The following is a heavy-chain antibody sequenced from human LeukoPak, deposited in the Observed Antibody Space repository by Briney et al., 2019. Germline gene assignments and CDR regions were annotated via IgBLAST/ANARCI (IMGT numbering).Heavy chain of an antibody. CDR2: VYYTGST. J-gene: IGHJ5*02. CDR3: TRRGGSSSSYCFDP. D-gene: IGHD6-6*01. Sequence: PSETLSLSCAVSGGSISNYNWSWVRQPPGKGLEWIAHVYYTGSTSYNSSLKSRVAISGDTSKNQFSLKLSSVTAEDTAVYYCTRRGGSSSSYCFDPWGQGTLVIVSS. CDR1: GGSISNYN. V-gene: IGHV4-59*08.